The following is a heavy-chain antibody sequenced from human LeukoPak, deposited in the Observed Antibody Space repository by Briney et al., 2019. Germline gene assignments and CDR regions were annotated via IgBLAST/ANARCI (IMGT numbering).Heavy chain of an antibody. CDR1: GDSVSSNSAA. CDR3: ARGGNGSGKCSYWIDY. D-gene: IGHD3-10*01. Sequence: PSQTLSLTCAISGDSVSSNSAAWNWIRQSPSRGLEWLGRTYYRSKWHNDYAVSVKSRITINPDTSKNQFSLQLNSLTPEDTAVYYCARGGNGSGKCSYWIDYWGQGTLITVSS. CDR2: TYYRSKWHN. V-gene: IGHV6-1*01. J-gene: IGHJ4*02.